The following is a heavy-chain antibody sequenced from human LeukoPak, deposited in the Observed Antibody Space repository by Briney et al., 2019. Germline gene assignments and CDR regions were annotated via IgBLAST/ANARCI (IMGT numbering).Heavy chain of an antibody. Sequence: GGSLRLSCAASGFTVSSNYMSWVRQAPGKGLEWVSVIYSDGSAYYADSVKGRFTISRDNSKNTLYLQMNSLRAEDTAVYYCAKDRGGYYYDSPGAFDIWGQGTMVTVSS. CDR3: AKDRGGYYYDSPGAFDI. J-gene: IGHJ3*02. D-gene: IGHD3-22*01. V-gene: IGHV3-66*01. CDR1: GFTVSSNY. CDR2: IYSDGSA.